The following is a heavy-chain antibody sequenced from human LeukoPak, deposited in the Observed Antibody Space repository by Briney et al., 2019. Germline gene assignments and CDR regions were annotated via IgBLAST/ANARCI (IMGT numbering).Heavy chain of an antibody. J-gene: IGHJ4*02. Sequence: GGSLRLSCAASGFTFSSYLMHWVRQAPGKGLVWVSRIDSDGSSTTYADSVKGRFTISRDNAKNTLYLQMNSLRAEDTAVYYCARNSIAADGDFDYWGQGTLVTVSS. CDR3: ARNSIAADGDFDY. V-gene: IGHV3-74*01. D-gene: IGHD6-13*01. CDR2: IDSDGSST. CDR1: GFTFSSYL.